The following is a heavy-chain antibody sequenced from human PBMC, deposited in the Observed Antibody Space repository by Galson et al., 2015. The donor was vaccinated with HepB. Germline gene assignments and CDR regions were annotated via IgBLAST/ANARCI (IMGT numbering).Heavy chain of an antibody. D-gene: IGHD3-16*01. CDR3: ARLSLGGGFDY. Sequence: SLRLSCAASGFTFSSYGMHWVRQAPGKGLEWVAIIWYDETYKYYADSVKGRFTISREDSKNTLYLQMNRLRAEDTAVYYCARLSLGGGFDYRGQGLLVTVSS. J-gene: IGHJ4*02. CDR2: IWYDETYK. V-gene: IGHV3-33*01. CDR1: GFTFSSYG.